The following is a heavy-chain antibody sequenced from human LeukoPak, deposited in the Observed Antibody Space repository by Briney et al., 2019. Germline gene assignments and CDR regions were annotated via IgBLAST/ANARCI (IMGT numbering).Heavy chain of an antibody. J-gene: IGHJ4*02. CDR1: GGSFSGYY. CDR3: VRGGPTAAHDY. D-gene: IGHD6-13*01. Sequence: SETLSLTCAVYGGSFSGYYWSWIRQPPGKGLEWIGEINHSGSTNYNPSLKSRVTISVDTSKNQFSLKLSSVTAADTAVYYCVRGGPTAAHDYWGQGTLVTVSS. CDR2: INHSGST. V-gene: IGHV4-34*01.